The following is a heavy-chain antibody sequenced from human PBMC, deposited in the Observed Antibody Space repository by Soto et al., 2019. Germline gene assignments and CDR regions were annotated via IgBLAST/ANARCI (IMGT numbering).Heavy chain of an antibody. CDR3: ARGGAEEKNFDP. CDR1: GGSISYGGYY. Sequence: QVQLQESGPGLVKPSQTLSLTCTVSGGSISYGGYYWSWFRQHPGKGLEGIGHIFHSGRIHFNPCHTGRVTISADSSKNKITVILRSVIDADTAVYFCARGGAEEKNFDPRRQGRLVTVS. J-gene: IGHJ5*02. CDR2: IFHSGRI. V-gene: IGHV4-31*03.